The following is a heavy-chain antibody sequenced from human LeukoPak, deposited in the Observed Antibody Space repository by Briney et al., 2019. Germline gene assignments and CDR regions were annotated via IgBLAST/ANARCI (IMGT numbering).Heavy chain of an antibody. CDR2: ISSSGSTI. D-gene: IGHD3-10*02. CDR1: GFTFSSYS. J-gene: IGHJ6*04. V-gene: IGHV3-48*04. CDR3: AELGITMIGGV. Sequence: GGSLRLSCTASGFTFSSYSMNWVRQGPGKGLEWISYISSSGSTIYYADSVKGRFTISRDNAKNSLYLQMNSLRAEDTAVYYCAELGITMIGGVWGKGTTVTISS.